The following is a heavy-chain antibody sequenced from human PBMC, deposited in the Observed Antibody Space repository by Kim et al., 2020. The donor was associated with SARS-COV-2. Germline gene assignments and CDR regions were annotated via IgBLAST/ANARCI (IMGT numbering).Heavy chain of an antibody. J-gene: IGHJ6*01. CDR2: ISYDGTDK. CDR3: AKSLQPGAGYSYYYATDV. Sequence: GGSLRLSCAASGFTFSDTGIHWVRQAPAKGLEWAAVISYDGTDKYYLESVKGRFTISRDNSKNTLYLQMNSLRTDDSAIYYCAKSLQPGAGYSYYYATDV. CDR1: GFTFSDTG. D-gene: IGHD2-8*02. V-gene: IGHV3-30*18.